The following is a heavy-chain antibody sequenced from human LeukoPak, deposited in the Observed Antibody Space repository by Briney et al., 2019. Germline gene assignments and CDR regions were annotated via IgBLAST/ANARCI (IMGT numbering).Heavy chain of an antibody. D-gene: IGHD3-22*01. Sequence: GGSLRLSCAASGFTFSSYAMHWVREAPGKGLEWVAVISYDGSNKYYADSVKGRFTISRDNSKNTLYLQMNSLRAEDTAVYYCAKDTYYYDSSGFENYFDYWGQGTLVTVSS. J-gene: IGHJ4*02. CDR3: AKDTYYYDSSGFENYFDY. V-gene: IGHV3-30-3*02. CDR2: ISYDGSNK. CDR1: GFTFSSYA.